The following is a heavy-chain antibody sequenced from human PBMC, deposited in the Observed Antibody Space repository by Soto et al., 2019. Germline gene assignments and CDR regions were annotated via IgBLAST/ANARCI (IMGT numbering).Heavy chain of an antibody. D-gene: IGHD3-3*01. V-gene: IGHV4-39*07. Sequence: SETLSLTCTVSGGSISSSSYYWGWIRQPPGKGLEWIGSIYYSGSTYYNPSLKSRVTISVDTSKNQFSLKLSSLTAADTAVYYCARVTYDFWSGYPEAYYYGMDVWGQGTTVTVSS. CDR2: IYYSGST. CDR3: ARVTYDFWSGYPEAYYYGMDV. CDR1: GGSISSSSYY. J-gene: IGHJ6*02.